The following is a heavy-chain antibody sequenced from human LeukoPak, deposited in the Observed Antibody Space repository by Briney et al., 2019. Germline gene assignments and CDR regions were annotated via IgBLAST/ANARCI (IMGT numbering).Heavy chain of an antibody. CDR1: GLTVSSNS. V-gene: IGHV3-53*01. Sequence: GGSLRLSCTVSGLTVSSNSMSWVRQAPGKGLEWVSFVYSDNTHYSDSVKGRFTISRDNSKNTLYLQMNSLRAEDTAVYYCARRAGAYSHPYDYWGQGTLVTVSS. CDR3: ARRAGAYSHPYDY. CDR2: VYSDNT. J-gene: IGHJ4*02. D-gene: IGHD4/OR15-4a*01.